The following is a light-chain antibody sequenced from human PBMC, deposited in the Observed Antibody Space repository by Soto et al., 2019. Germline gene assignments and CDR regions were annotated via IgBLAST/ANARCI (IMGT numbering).Light chain of an antibody. Sequence: QSALTQPASVSGSPGQSITISCTGTSSDVGGYNYVSWYQQYPGKAPKLMIYEVSNRPSGVSNRFSGSKSVNTASLTISGLQAEDEADYYCSSHTSSSTVVFGGGTKLTVL. V-gene: IGLV2-14*01. J-gene: IGLJ2*01. CDR1: SSDVGGYNY. CDR3: SSHTSSSTVV. CDR2: EVS.